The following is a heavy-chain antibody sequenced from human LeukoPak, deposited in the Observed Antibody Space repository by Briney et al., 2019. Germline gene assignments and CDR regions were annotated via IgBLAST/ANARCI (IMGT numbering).Heavy chain of an antibody. Sequence: PGGSLRLSCAASGFTFSSYNMNWVRQAPGKGLVWVSRINSDGSSTSYADSVKGRFTISRDNAKNTLYLQMNSLRAEDTAVYYCASPPTVTTDGWFDPWGQGTLVTVSS. J-gene: IGHJ5*02. CDR1: GFTFSSYN. D-gene: IGHD4-11*01. CDR2: INSDGSST. V-gene: IGHV3-74*01. CDR3: ASPPTVTTDGWFDP.